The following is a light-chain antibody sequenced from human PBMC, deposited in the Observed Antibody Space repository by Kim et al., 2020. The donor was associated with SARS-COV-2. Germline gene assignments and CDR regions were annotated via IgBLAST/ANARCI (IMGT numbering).Light chain of an antibody. J-gene: IGKJ4*01. CDR1: QNIRTNF. Sequence: SLSLGERGTLSCRASQNIRTNFLAWYQQKPGQSPRLLMYVASTRATGIPDRFSGSGSGTDFTLTIDRVEPEDSAVYYCQQYGDSITFGGGTKLEIK. CDR2: VAS. V-gene: IGKV3-20*01. CDR3: QQYGDSIT.